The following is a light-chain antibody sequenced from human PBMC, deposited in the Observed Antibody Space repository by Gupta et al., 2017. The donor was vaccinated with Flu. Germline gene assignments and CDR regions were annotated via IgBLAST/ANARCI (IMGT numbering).Light chain of an antibody. CDR1: QSISIY. J-gene: IGKJ1*01. Sequence: DIQMTQSPSSLSASVGDRVTITCRASQSISIYLNWYQQKPGKAPKLLIYAASSLQSGVPSRFSGSGSGTDFILTINSLQPEDFATYYCQQSDSTTWTFGQGTKVEI. CDR2: AAS. V-gene: IGKV1-39*01. CDR3: QQSDSTTWT.